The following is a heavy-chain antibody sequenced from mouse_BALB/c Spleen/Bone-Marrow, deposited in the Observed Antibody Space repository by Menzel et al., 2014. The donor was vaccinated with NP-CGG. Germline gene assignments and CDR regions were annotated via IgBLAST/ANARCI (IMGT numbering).Heavy chain of an antibody. CDR1: GYTFSSYY. J-gene: IGHJ3*01. CDR2: INPSNGGT. Sequence: QVQLQQSGTELGKPGASVKLSCKASGYTFSSYYMFWVKQRPGQGLEWIGEINPSNGGTVFNEKFKSKVTLTVDKSSSTAYIQLSGLTSEGSAVYYCIRSAGTGFAYWGQGTLVTVS. D-gene: IGHD3-3*01. V-gene: IGHV1-53*01. CDR3: IRSAGTGFAY.